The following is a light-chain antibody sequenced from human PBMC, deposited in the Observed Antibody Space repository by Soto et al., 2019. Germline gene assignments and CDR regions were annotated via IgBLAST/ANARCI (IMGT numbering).Light chain of an antibody. CDR1: QSLLHSNGNNY. V-gene: IGKV2-28*01. Sequence: DIVLTQSPLSLPVTPGEPASISCRSSQSLLHSNGNNYLDWYLQKPGQSPRLLICFGSSRSYGVLGRFSGSGAGTDFTPKITRVEAHDVFAYYCMQSLHTHQLTFGGGTKVESK. CDR3: MQSLHTHQLT. J-gene: IGKJ4*01. CDR2: FGS.